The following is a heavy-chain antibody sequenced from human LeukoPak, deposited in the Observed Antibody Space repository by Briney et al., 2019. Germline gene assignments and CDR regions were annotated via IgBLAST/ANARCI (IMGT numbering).Heavy chain of an antibody. J-gene: IGHJ4*02. V-gene: IGHV4-31*03. CDR1: GGSISSGGYY. D-gene: IGHD5-18*01. CDR3: ARDRGDGYGTVDY. CDR2: IFYSGTT. Sequence: SETLSLTCTVSGGSISSGGYYWYWIRQHPGKGLEWIGYIFYSGTTYYNPSLKSRVTISVDTSKNQFSLRLSSVTAADTAVYYCARDRGDGYGTVDYWGQGTLVTVSS.